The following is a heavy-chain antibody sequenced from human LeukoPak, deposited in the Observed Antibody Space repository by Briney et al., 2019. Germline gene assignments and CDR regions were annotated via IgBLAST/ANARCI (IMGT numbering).Heavy chain of an antibody. CDR2: LYPGDSDT. V-gene: IGHV5-51*01. J-gene: IGHJ4*02. CDR1: GYSFTSYW. CDR3: ASRLRERFDS. Sequence: GESLKVSCKGSGYSFTSYWIGWVRQMPGKGLEWLGILYPGDSDTRYSPSFQGQVTISADKSISTAYLQWSSLKASDTAMYYCASRLRERFDSWGQGTLVTVSS. D-gene: IGHD5-12*01.